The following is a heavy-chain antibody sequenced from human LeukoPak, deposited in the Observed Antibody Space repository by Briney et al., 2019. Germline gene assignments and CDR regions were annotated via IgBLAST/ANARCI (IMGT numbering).Heavy chain of an antibody. CDR1: GGSISSYY. J-gene: IGHJ3*02. V-gene: IGHV4-59*06. CDR3: ARDRIAAADDAFDI. D-gene: IGHD6-13*01. Sequence: PSETLSLTCTVSGGSISSYYWSWIRQPPGKGLEWIGYIYYSGSTYYNPSLKSRVTISVDTSKNQFSLKLSSVTAADTAVYYCARDRIAAADDAFDIWGQGTMVTVPS. CDR2: IYYSGST.